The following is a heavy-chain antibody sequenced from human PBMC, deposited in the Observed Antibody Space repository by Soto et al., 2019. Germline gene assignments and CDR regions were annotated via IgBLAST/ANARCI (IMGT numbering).Heavy chain of an antibody. CDR3: ARTGALYYFDY. D-gene: IGHD7-27*01. Sequence: GGSLRLSCAASGFTFSSYAMHWVRQAPGKGLEWVAVISYDGSNKYYADSVKGRFTISRDNSKNTLYLQMNSLRAEDTAVYYCARTGALYYFDYWGQGTLVTVSS. CDR1: GFTFSSYA. V-gene: IGHV3-30*04. J-gene: IGHJ4*02. CDR2: ISYDGSNK.